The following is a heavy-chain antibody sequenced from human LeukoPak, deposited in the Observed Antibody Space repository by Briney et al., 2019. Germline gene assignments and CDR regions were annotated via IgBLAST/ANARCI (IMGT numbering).Heavy chain of an antibody. J-gene: IGHJ4*02. CDR3: ARDCGSSWYQAGDY. CDR2: ISSNGGST. Sequence: GGSLRLSCAASGFTFSSYAMHWVRQAPGKGLEYVSAISSNGGSTYYANSVKGRFTISRDNSKNTLYLQMGSLRAEDTAVYYCARDCGSSWYQAGDYWGQGTLVTVSS. D-gene: IGHD6-13*01. V-gene: IGHV3-64*01. CDR1: GFTFSSYA.